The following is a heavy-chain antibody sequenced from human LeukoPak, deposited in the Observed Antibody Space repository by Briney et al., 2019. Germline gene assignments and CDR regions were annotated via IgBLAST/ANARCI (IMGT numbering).Heavy chain of an antibody. D-gene: IGHD6-19*01. CDR3: ARHSSGSNWFDP. Sequence: PSETLSLTCTVSGYSISSGYCWGWIRQPPGKGLEWIGSIDHSGSTYCNPSLKSRVTTSVDTSKNQFSLKLSSVTAADTAVYYCARHSSGSNWFDPWGQGTLVTVSS. V-gene: IGHV4-38-2*02. J-gene: IGHJ5*02. CDR1: GYSISSGYC. CDR2: IDHSGST.